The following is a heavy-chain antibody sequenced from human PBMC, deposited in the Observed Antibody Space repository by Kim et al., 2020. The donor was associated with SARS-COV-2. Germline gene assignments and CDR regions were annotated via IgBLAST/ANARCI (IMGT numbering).Heavy chain of an antibody. CDR1: GFTFSSYG. J-gene: IGHJ6*02. D-gene: IGHD6-19*01. Sequence: GGSLRLSCAASGFTFSSYGMHWVRQAPGKGLEWVAVISYDGSNKYYADSVKGRFTISRDNSKNTLYLQMNSLRAEDTAVYYCAKDLGSSGWSSHYYYGMDVWGQGTTVTVSS. CDR3: AKDLGSSGWSSHYYYGMDV. V-gene: IGHV3-30*18. CDR2: ISYDGSNK.